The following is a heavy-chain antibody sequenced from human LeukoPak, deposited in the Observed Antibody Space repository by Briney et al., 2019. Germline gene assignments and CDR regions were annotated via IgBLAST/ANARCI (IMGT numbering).Heavy chain of an antibody. CDR2: IYYSGST. J-gene: IGHJ4*02. CDR1: GGSISSYY. D-gene: IGHD6-19*01. V-gene: IGHV4-59*01. CDR3: ARDRSSSGWYYFDY. Sequence: SETLSLTCGVSGGSISSYYWSWIRQPPGKGLEWIGYIYYSGSTNYNPSLKSRVTISVDTSKNQFSLKLSSVTAADTAVYYCARDRSSSGWYYFDYWGQGTLVTVSS.